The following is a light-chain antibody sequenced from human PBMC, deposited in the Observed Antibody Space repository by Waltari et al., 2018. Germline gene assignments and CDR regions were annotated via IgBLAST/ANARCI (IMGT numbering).Light chain of an antibody. CDR3: QQYDSKPT. Sequence: IVLTQSPDTLSLSQGETAALSCRASDTINSEFLAWYQHKVGQAPRLLIYGTSTRAAGIPERFRGAGSGGDYTLSIIGLEPEDFAVYYCQQYDSKPTFGPGTKV. CDR2: GTS. J-gene: IGKJ1*01. CDR1: DTINSEF. V-gene: IGKV3-20*01.